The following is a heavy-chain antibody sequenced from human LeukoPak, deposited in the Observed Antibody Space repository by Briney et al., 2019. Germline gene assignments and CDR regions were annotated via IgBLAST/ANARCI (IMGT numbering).Heavy chain of an antibody. CDR2: INPNSGGT. J-gene: IGHJ4*02. Sequence: ASVKVSCKASGYTFTGYYMHWVRQAPGQGLEWMGWINPNSGGTNYAQKFQGRVTMTRDTSISTAYMELSRLRSDDTAVYYCARVKGSSWRADYWGQGTLVTVSS. CDR3: ARVKGSSWRADY. D-gene: IGHD6-13*01. V-gene: IGHV1-2*02. CDR1: GYTFTGYY.